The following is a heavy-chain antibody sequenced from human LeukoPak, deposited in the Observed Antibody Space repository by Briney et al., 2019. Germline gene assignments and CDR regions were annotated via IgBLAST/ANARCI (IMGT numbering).Heavy chain of an antibody. J-gene: IGHJ5*02. Sequence: ASVKVSCKASGYTFTGYYMHWVRQAPGQGLEWMGWINPNSGGTNYAQKFQGRVTMTRDTSISTAYMELSRLRSDDTAVYYCAREVSHTVVVPAAIGGWFDPWGQGTLVTVSS. CDR1: GYTFTGYY. V-gene: IGHV1-2*02. CDR3: AREVSHTVVVPAAIGGWFDP. CDR2: INPNSGGT. D-gene: IGHD2-2*01.